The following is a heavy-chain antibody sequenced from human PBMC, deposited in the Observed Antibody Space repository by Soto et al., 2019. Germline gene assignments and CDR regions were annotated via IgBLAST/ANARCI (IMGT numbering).Heavy chain of an antibody. CDR3: ARVFSDSSSFFDP. V-gene: IGHV4-31*03. J-gene: IGHJ5*02. CDR2: IYYSGST. CDR1: GGSISSGGYY. Sequence: SETLSLTCTVSGGSISSGGYYWSWIRQHPGKGLEWIGYIYYSGSTYYNPSLKSRVTISVDTSKNQFSLKLSSVTAADSAVYYCARVFSDSSSFFDPWGQGTLVTSPQ. D-gene: IGHD6-13*01.